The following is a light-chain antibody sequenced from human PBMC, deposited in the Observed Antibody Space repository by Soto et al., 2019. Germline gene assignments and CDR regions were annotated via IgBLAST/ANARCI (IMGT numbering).Light chain of an antibody. J-gene: IGLJ1*01. CDR2: DVN. CDR3: CSYTSSSTHV. CDR1: SSDVGGYNF. Sequence: QSALTQPASVSGSPGQSITISCTGTSSDVGGYNFVSWYQQHPGKVPKLMIFDVNRRPSGVSDRFSGSKSGNTASLTISGLQVEDEGDYSCCSYTSSSTHVFGGGTKLPVL. V-gene: IGLV2-14*03.